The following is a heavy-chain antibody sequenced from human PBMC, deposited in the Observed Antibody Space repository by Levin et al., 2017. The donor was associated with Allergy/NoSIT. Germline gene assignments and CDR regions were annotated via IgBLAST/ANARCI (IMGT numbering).Heavy chain of an antibody. CDR3: ARQRVDTAMVANWYFDR. V-gene: IGHV4-59*08. Sequence: SETLSLTCTVSGGSISSYYWSWIRQPPGKGLEWIGYIYYSGSTNYNPSLKSRVTISVDTSKNQFSLKLSSVTAADTAVYYCARQRVDTAMVANWYFDRWGRGTLVTVSS. D-gene: IGHD5-18*01. J-gene: IGHJ2*01. CDR2: IYYSGST. CDR1: GGSISSYY.